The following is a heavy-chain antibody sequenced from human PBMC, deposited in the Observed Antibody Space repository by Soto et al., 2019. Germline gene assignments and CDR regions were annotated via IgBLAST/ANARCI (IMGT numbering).Heavy chain of an antibody. CDR3: ARNLYDDSSGYYHDY. CDR2: IFSNDEK. CDR1: GFSLSNARMG. J-gene: IGHJ4*02. Sequence: QVTLKESGPVLVKPTETLTLTCTVSGFSLSNARMGVSWIRQPPGKALEWLAHIFSNDEKSYSTSLKSRLTISKDTSKSQVVLTMTNMDPVYTATYYCARNLYDDSSGYYHDYWGQGTLVTVSS. V-gene: IGHV2-26*01. D-gene: IGHD3-22*01.